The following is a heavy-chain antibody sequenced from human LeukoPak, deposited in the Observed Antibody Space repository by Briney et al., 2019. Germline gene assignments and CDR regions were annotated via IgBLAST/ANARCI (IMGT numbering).Heavy chain of an antibody. V-gene: IGHV3-21*01. CDR1: GFTFSRYN. CDR3: ARDAQWPVPEGYYYYMDV. D-gene: IGHD6-19*01. J-gene: IGHJ6*03. CDR2: ISSRSSYI. Sequence: GGSLRLSCAGSGFTFSRYNMNWFRQAPGKGLERVSSISSRSSYIFYADSVKGRFTFSRDNAKNSLYLQMNSLGAEDTAVYYCARDAQWPVPEGYYYYMDVWGKGTTVTVSS.